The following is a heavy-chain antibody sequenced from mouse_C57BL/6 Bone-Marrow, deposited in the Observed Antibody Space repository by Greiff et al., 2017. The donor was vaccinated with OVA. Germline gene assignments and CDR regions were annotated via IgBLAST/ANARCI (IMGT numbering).Heavy chain of an antibody. CDR1: GYAFSSSW. J-gene: IGHJ3*01. CDR2: IYPGDGDT. V-gene: IGHV1-82*01. Sequence: QVQLQQSGPELVKPGASVKISCKASGYAFSSSWMNRVKQRPGKGLEWIGRIYPGDGDTNYNGKFKGKATLTADKSSSTDYMQRSSLTAEDSAVYFCARGRIYYDYDWFAYWGQGTLVTVSA. CDR3: ARGRIYYDYDWFAY. D-gene: IGHD2-4*01.